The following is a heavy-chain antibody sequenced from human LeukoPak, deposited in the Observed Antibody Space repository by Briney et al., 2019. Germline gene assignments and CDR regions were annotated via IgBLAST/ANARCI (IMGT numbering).Heavy chain of an antibody. J-gene: IGHJ6*02. V-gene: IGHV3-23*01. CDR3: AKDVIGTYYYYGMDV. CDR2: SGSGGNT. D-gene: IGHD3-16*02. Sequence: SGSGGNTYYADSVKGRFTISRDNSKNTLYLQMNSLRAEDTAVYYCAKDVIGTYYYYGMDVWGQGTTVTVSS.